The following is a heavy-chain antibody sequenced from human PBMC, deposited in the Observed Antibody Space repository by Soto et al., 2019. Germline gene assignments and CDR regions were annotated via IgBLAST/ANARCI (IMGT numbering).Heavy chain of an antibody. CDR3: ARELTGTPYYYYYGMDV. CDR2: IIPIFGTA. V-gene: IGHV1-69*06. CDR1: GGTFSSYA. Sequence: SVKVSCKASGGTFSSYAISWVRQAPGQGLEWMGGIIPIFGTANYAQKFRGRVTITADKSTSTAYMELSSLRSEDTAVYYCARELTGTPYYYYYGMDVWGQGTTVTVSS. D-gene: IGHD1-7*01. J-gene: IGHJ6*02.